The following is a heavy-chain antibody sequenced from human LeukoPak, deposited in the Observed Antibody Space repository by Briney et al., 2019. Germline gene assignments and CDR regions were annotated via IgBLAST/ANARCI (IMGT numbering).Heavy chain of an antibody. CDR1: GFTFSSYS. CDR2: ISSSSSYI. J-gene: IGHJ4*02. Sequence: GGSLRLSCAASGFTFSSYSMNWVRQAPGKGLEWVSSISSSSSYIYYADSVKGRFTISRDNAKNSLYLQMNSLRAEDTAVYYCARYYCSSSCLNFDYWGQGILVTVSS. V-gene: IGHV3-21*01. D-gene: IGHD2-2*01. CDR3: ARYYCSSSCLNFDY.